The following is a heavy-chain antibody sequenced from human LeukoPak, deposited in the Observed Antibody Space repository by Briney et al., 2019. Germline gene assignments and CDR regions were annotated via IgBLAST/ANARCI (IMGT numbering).Heavy chain of an antibody. D-gene: IGHD1-26*01. V-gene: IGHV4-31*03. J-gene: IGHJ5*02. Sequence: PSETLSLTCTVSGGSVSSGSYYWSWIRQHPGKGLEWIGYIYNSGNTYYNPTLMSRVTISEDTSKNQFSLKLSSVTAADTAVYYCARDVHGWGPFDPWGQGTLVTVSS. CDR2: IYNSGNT. CDR3: ARDVHGWGPFDP. CDR1: GGSVSSGSYY.